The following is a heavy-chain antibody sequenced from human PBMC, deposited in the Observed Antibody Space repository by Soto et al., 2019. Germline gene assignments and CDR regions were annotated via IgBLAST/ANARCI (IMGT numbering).Heavy chain of an antibody. CDR2: IIPIFSTA. Sequence: SVKVSCKASGGTFSSYAISWVRQAPGQGLEWMGGIIPIFSTANYAQKFQGRVTITADESTSTAYMELSSLRSEDTAVYYCARGGPGYCSGGTRFHTWFGPWGQGILVTVSS. CDR3: ARGGPGYCSGGTRFHTWFGP. J-gene: IGHJ5*02. D-gene: IGHD2-15*01. CDR1: GGTFSSYA. V-gene: IGHV1-69*13.